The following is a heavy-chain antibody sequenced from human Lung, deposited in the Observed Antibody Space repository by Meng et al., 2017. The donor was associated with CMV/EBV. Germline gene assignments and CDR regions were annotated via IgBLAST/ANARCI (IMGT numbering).Heavy chain of an antibody. CDR1: YTFFY. CDR2: LNPNTGDT. D-gene: IGHD5-18*01. V-gene: IGHV1-2*02. CDR3: ARHPAYSYGYPMSPNRFDP. J-gene: IGHJ5*02. Sequence: YTFFYMHWLRQAPGQGLEWVGWLNPNTGDTNFAQTFQARVPMPRDTSISTAYMELSSLRSDDTAVYYCARHPAYSYGYPMSPNRFDPWGQGTLVTVSS.